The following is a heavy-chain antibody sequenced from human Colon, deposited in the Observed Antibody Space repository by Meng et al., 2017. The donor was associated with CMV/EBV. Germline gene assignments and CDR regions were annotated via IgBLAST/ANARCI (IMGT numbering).Heavy chain of an antibody. Sequence: KTYEYNYTSSNMIWVREAPGQGPEWMGWIETKTGNPTYAQGFTGRFGFSLDTSVSTTYLQISSLKAEDTAVYYCARDGLSGRYFDYWGQGTLVTVSS. CDR1: EYNYTSSN. CDR3: ARDGLSGRYFDY. V-gene: IGHV7-4-1*02. D-gene: IGHD6-25*01. CDR2: IETKTGNP. J-gene: IGHJ4*02.